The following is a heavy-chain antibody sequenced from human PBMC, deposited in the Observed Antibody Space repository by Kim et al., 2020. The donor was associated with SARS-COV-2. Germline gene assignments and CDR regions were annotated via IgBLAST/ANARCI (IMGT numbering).Heavy chain of an antibody. CDR3: ARYRGGTFGGVDY. CDR1: GFTFSDHY. D-gene: IGHD3-3*01. J-gene: IGHJ4*02. V-gene: IGHV3-72*01. CDR2: TRNKSNSYTT. Sequence: GGSLRLSCEASGFTFSDHYMDWVRQAPGKGLEWVGHTRNKSNSYTTEYAASVKGIFTISRDDSKNSLYLQMNSLKTEDTAVYYCARYRGGTFGGVDYWGQGTLVTVSS.